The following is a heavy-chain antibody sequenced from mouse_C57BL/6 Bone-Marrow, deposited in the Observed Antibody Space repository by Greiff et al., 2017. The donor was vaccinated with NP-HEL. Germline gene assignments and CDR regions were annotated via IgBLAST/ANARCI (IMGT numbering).Heavy chain of an antibody. CDR2: IRLKSDNYAT. CDR1: GFTFSNYW. J-gene: IGHJ3*01. Sequence: EVKVEESGGGLVQPGGSMKLSCVASGFTFSNYWMNWVRQSPEKGLEWVAQIRLKSDNYATHYAESVKGRFTISRDDSKSSVYLQMNNLRAEDTGIYYCTGEGGYAAWFAYWGQGTLVTVSA. V-gene: IGHV6-3*01. D-gene: IGHD2-2*01. CDR3: TGEGGYAAWFAY.